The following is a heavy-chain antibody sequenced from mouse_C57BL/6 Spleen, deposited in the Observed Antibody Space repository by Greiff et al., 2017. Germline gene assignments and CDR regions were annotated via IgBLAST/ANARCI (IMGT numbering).Heavy chain of an antibody. CDR1: GFTFSSYA. V-gene: IGHV5-4*01. CDR2: ISDGGSYT. CDR3: ARDDCSYAAFAY. Sequence: EVKLVESGGDLVKPGGSLKLSCAASGFTFSSYAMSWVRQTPDKRLEWVATISDGGSYTYYPDNVKGRFTISRDNAKNTLYLQMSHLTSEDTAMDESARDDCSYAAFAYWGQGTLVTVSA. D-gene: IGHD6-1*01. J-gene: IGHJ3*01.